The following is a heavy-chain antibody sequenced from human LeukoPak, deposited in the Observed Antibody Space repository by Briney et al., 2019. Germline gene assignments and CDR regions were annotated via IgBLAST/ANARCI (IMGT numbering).Heavy chain of an antibody. CDR2: INHSGST. J-gene: IGHJ3*02. Sequence: SETLSLTCAVYGGSFSGYYWSWIRQPPGKGLEWIGEINHSGSTYYNPSLKSRVTISGDTSKNQFSLKLSSVTAADTAVYYCTRDRSALDTWGQGTMVTVSS. CDR1: GGSFSGYY. V-gene: IGHV4-34*01. CDR3: TRDRSALDT.